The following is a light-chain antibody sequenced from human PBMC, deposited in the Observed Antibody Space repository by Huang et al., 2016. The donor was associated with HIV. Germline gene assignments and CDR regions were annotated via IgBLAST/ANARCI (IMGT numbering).Light chain of an antibody. J-gene: IGKJ3*01. Sequence: DIVMTQSPDSLAVSLGDRATINCKSSQSLFYRSQERNYLAWYQQKPGQPPKLRIYCAATRESGVPDRFSVSGSGTDFTLTISGLQAEDVAVYYCQQDYSAPFTFGPGTKVEIK. CDR1: QSLFYRSQERNY. CDR3: QQDYSAPFT. V-gene: IGKV4-1*01. CDR2: CAA.